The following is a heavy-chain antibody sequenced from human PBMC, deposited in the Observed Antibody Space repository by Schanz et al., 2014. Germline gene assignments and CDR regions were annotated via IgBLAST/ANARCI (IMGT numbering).Heavy chain of an antibody. D-gene: IGHD6-13*01. CDR3: ARDGEAAAGCDY. CDR2: VNPGGGST. V-gene: IGHV1-46*03. J-gene: IGHJ4*02. Sequence: QVQLVQSAPEVKKPGASVKVSCKASGYSFTTYGLNWVRQAPGQGLEWMGIVNPGGGSTSYAQKFQGRVTMTRDTSTSTVYMELSSLRSEDTAVYYCARDGEAAAGCDYWGQGTLVTVSS. CDR1: GYSFTTYG.